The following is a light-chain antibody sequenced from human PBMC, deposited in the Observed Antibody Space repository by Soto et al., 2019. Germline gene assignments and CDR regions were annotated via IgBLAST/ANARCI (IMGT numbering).Light chain of an antibody. Sequence: AIRMTQSPSSFPASTGDRVTITCRASQGISSYLAWYQQKPGKAPKLLIYAASTLQSGVPSRFSGSGSGTDFTLTISSLQPEDFATYYCQQLNSYPITFGQGTRLEIK. V-gene: IGKV1-8*01. J-gene: IGKJ5*01. CDR3: QQLNSYPIT. CDR2: AAS. CDR1: QGISSY.